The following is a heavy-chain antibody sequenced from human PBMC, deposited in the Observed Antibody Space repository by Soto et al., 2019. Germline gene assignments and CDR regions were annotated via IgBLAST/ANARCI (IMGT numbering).Heavy chain of an antibody. Sequence: VLLRVACGAGKVSCSRWGMSYFRQAPGKGLEWVSAISDSGDSTYYAVCVKGRFTISRDNSKNTLYLQMNSLRAEDTALYYCAQFSAPSIYDISSVPAYWGQGTLVTVSS. V-gene: IGHV3-23*01. D-gene: IGHD6-6*01. CDR1: KVSCSRWG. CDR2: ISDSGDST. CDR3: AQFSAPSIYDISSVPAY. J-gene: IGHJ4*02.